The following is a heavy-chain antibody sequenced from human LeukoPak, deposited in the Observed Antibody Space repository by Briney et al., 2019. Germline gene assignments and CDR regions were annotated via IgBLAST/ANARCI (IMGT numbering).Heavy chain of an antibody. CDR2: INPSGGST. V-gene: IGHV1-46*01. CDR1: GYTFTSYG. J-gene: IGHJ4*02. D-gene: IGHD4-17*01. Sequence: GASVKVSCKASGYTFTSYGISWVRQAPGQGLEWMGIINPSGGSTSYAQKFQGRVTMTRDMSTSTVYMELSSLRSEDTAVYYCASRYYGDYGDYFDYWGQGTLVTVSS. CDR3: ASRYYGDYGDYFDY.